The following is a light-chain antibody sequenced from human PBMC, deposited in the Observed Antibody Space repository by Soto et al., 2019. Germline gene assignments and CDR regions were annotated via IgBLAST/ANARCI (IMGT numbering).Light chain of an antibody. Sequence: QSALTQPASVSGSPGQSITISCTGSSSDVGRYNLVSWYQQPQGKAPKLMIYECSNRPSGVSNRFSGSKSGNTASLTISGLQAEDEADYYCCSYAGSSTLVFGGGTKLTVL. V-gene: IGLV2-23*01. CDR1: SSDVGRYNL. J-gene: IGLJ2*01. CDR2: ECS. CDR3: CSYAGSSTLV.